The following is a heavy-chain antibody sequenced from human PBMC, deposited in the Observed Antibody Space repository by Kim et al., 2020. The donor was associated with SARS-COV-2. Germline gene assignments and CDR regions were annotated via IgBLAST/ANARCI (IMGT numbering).Heavy chain of an antibody. Sequence: LNSRVTMSVDTSKNQFSLKLSSVTAADTAVYYCAREVPDYYDSSGYRFDYWGQGTLVTVSS. CDR3: AREVPDYYDSSGYRFDY. D-gene: IGHD3-22*01. V-gene: IGHV4-4*06. J-gene: IGHJ4*02.